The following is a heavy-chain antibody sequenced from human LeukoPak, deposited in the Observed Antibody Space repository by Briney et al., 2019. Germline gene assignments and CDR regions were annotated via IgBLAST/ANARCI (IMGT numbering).Heavy chain of an antibody. D-gene: IGHD5-18*01. CDR3: ASYRWDVDTAMPGGFDP. J-gene: IGHJ5*02. V-gene: IGHV4-39*01. Sequence: PSETLSLTCTVSGGSISSSNYYWGWIRQPPGKGLEWIGSIYFSGSTYYNPSLKSRVTISVDTSKNQFSLKLSSVTAADTAVYYCASYRWDVDTAMPGGFDPWGQGTLVTVSS. CDR1: GGSISSSNYY. CDR2: IYFSGST.